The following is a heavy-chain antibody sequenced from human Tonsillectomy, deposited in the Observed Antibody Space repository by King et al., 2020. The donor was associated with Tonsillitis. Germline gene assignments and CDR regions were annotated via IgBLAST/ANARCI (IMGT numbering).Heavy chain of an antibody. CDR2: ISSSSDYI. V-gene: IGHV3-21*01. D-gene: IGHD1-26*01. CDR3: AREVGYRGGWYRRGGFDY. J-gene: IGHJ4*02. CDR1: GFTFSTYS. Sequence: VQLVESGGGLVKPGGSLRLSCAASGFTFSTYSMNWVRQAPGKGLEWVASISSSSDYIYYADSVKGRSTISRDNAKNSLYLQMNSLRAEDTAVYYCAREVGYRGGWYRRGGFDYWGQGTLVTVSS.